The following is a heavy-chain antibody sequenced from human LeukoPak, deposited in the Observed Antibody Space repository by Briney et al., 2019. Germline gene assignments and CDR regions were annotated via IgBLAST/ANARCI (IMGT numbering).Heavy chain of an antibody. CDR3: ARGTGDYEGTWFDP. J-gene: IGHJ5*02. CDR1: GGSISSYY. Sequence: NPSETLSLTCTVSGGSISSYYCSWIRQPPAKGLEWIGYIYYSGSTNYNPSLKSRVSISVDTSKNQFSLKLSSVTAADTAVYYCARGTGDYEGTWFDPWGQGTLVTVSS. CDR2: IYYSGST. D-gene: IGHD4-17*01. V-gene: IGHV4-59*01.